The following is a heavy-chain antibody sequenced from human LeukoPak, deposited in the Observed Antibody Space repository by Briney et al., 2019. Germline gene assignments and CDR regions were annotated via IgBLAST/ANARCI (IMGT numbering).Heavy chain of an antibody. CDR2: ISGSGGGT. J-gene: IGHJ4*02. Sequence: GGSLRLSCAASGFTFSSYAMSWVRQASGKGLEWVSAISGSGGGTYYADSVKGRFTISRDNSKNTLYLQMNSLRAEDTAVYYCAKGPTVVTYYFDYWGQGTLVTVSS. D-gene: IGHD4-23*01. CDR1: GFTFSSYA. CDR3: AKGPTVVTYYFDY. V-gene: IGHV3-23*01.